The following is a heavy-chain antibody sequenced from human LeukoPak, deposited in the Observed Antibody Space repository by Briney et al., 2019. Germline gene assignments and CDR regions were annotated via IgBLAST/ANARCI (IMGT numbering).Heavy chain of an antibody. Sequence: SQTLSLTCAISGDSVSSNSAAWNWIRQSPSRGLEWLGRTYYRSKWYNDYAVSVKSRITINPDTSKNQFSLQLNSVTPEDTAVYYCARDLGYSGSYHKNWYFDLWGRGTLVTVSS. CDR3: ARDLGYSGSYHKNWYFDL. CDR2: TYYRSKWYN. D-gene: IGHD1-26*01. CDR1: GDSVSSNSAA. J-gene: IGHJ2*01. V-gene: IGHV6-1*01.